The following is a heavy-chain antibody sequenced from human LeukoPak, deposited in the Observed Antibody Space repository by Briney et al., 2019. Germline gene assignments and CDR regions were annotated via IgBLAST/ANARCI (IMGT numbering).Heavy chain of an antibody. CDR2: ISGSGGST. CDR1: GFTFSSYA. CDR3: AKDQGHSYDSSGYSV. J-gene: IGHJ4*02. V-gene: IGHV3-23*01. Sequence: GGSLRLSCAASGFTFSSYAMSWVRQAPGKGLEWVSAISGSGGSTYYADSVKGRFTISRDNSKNTLYLQMNSLRAEDTAVYYCAKDQGHSYDSSGYSVWGQGTLVTASS. D-gene: IGHD3-22*01.